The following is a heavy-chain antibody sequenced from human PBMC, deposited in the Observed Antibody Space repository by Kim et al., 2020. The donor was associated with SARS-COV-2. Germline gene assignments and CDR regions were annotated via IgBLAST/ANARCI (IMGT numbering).Heavy chain of an antibody. D-gene: IGHD3-16*02. Sequence: GGSLRLSCAASGFTVSTNYMSWVRQAPGKGLEWVSILYSGGKTYYADSVKGRFTISRDNSKNTVYLQMNSLRAEDTAVYYCARDPPRGVWGSYRFSCGMAGWGQGPTVTVSS. CDR2: LYSGGKT. CDR3: ARDPPRGVWGSYRFSCGMAG. V-gene: IGHV3-53*01. J-gene: IGHJ6*02. CDR1: GFTVSTNY.